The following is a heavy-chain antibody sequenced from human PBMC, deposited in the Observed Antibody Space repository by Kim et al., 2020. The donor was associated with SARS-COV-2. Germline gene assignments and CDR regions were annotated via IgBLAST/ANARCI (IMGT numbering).Heavy chain of an antibody. CDR1: GGSFSGYY. Sequence: SETLSLTCAVYGGSFSGYYWSWIRQPPGKGLEWIGEINHSGSTNYNPSLKSRVTISVDTSKNQFSLKLSSVTAADTAVYYCASSSWYYRSFDPWGQGTLVTVSS. D-gene: IGHD6-13*01. CDR2: INHSGST. CDR3: ASSSWYYRSFDP. J-gene: IGHJ5*02. V-gene: IGHV4-34*01.